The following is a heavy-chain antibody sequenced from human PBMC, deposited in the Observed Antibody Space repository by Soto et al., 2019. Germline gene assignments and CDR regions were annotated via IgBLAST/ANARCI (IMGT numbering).Heavy chain of an antibody. J-gene: IGHJ4*02. CDR2: VTDNGRST. CDR3: AKERATTTAFDY. V-gene: IGHV3-23*01. CDR1: GFTFSRDG. Sequence: GGSLRLSCAASGFTFSRDGMSWVRQAPGKGLEWVSLVTDNGRSTYYSDSVKGRFTISRDNTKNTLFLQMNSLRAEDTAVYYCAKERATTTAFDYWGQGALVTVSS. D-gene: IGHD4-17*01.